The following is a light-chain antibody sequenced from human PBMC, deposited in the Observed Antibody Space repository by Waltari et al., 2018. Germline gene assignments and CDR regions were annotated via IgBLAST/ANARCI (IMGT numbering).Light chain of an antibody. V-gene: IGKV1-6*01. CDR3: QHYYDNPYS. CDR2: AAS. Sequence: IQMTQSPSALSASVVDRVTISCRASQNIYSNLTWYQQKPGKAPKLLLYAASSLQSGIPSRFSGSGSGTDFTLTINSLQPEDSAAYYCQHYYDNPYSFGQGTKVEIK. CDR1: QNIYSN. J-gene: IGKJ2*03.